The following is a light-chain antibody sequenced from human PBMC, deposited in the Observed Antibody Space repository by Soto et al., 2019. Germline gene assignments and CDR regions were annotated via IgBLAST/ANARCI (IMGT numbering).Light chain of an antibody. CDR1: SSDIGGYNF. CDR2: DVS. J-gene: IGLJ1*01. CDR3: SSYTSSSTLYV. V-gene: IGLV2-14*03. Sequence: QSVLTQPASVSGSPGQSITISCTGTSSDIGGYNFVSWYQQHPGKGPKLMIYDVSNRPSGVSNRFSGSKSGSTASLTISGLQAEDEADYYCSSYTSSSTLYVFGTGTKVTVL.